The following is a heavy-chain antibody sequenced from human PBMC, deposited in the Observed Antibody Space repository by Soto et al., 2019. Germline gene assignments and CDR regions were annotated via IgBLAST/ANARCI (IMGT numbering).Heavy chain of an antibody. V-gene: IGHV4-59*08. CDR3: ARQEVSGYDSSWFDP. J-gene: IGHJ5*02. Sequence: PSETLSLTCTVSGGSISSYYLSWIRQPPGKGLEWIGYIYYSGSTNYNPSLKSRVTISVDTSKNQFSLKLSSVTAADTAVYYCARQEVSGYDSSWFDPWGQGTLVTVSS. CDR2: IYYSGST. D-gene: IGHD5-12*01. CDR1: GGSISSYY.